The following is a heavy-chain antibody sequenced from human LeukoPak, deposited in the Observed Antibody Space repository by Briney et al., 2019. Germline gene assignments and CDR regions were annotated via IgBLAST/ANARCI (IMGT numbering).Heavy chain of an antibody. CDR2: IYYSGST. V-gene: IGHV4-39*07. J-gene: IGHJ6*03. Sequence: SETLSLTCTVSGGSISSSSYYWGWIRQPPGKGLEWLGSIYYSGSTYYNPSLKSRVTISVDTSKNQFSLKLSSVTDAETAVYYCARTTEGGYTYGYFFYYYMDVWGKGTTVTISS. CDR1: GGSISSSSYY. CDR3: ARTTEGGYTYGYFFYYYMDV. D-gene: IGHD5-18*01.